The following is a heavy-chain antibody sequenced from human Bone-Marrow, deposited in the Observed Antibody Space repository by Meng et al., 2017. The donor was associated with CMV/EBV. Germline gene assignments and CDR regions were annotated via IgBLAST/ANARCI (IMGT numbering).Heavy chain of an antibody. CDR2: IYWNDDK. CDR1: GFSFNTKGVS. J-gene: IGHJ3*02. Sequence: SGPTLVKPTQTLTLTCTFSGFSFNTKGVSVGWIRQPPGKALEWLALIYWNDDKRYSPSLKSRLTITRDTSKKQVVLTMTNMDPVDTATYYCARSYYDFWSGPLDAFDIWSQGTMVTVSS. CDR3: ARSYYDFWSGPLDAFDI. D-gene: IGHD3-3*01. V-gene: IGHV2-5*01.